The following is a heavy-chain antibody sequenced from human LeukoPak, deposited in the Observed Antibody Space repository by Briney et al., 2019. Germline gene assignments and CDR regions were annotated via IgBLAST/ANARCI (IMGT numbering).Heavy chain of an antibody. CDR3: AGTLWFGNYYFDY. V-gene: IGHV1-69*04. J-gene: IGHJ4*02. CDR2: IIPILGIA. CDR1: GGTFSSYA. D-gene: IGHD3-10*01. Sequence: SMKVSCKASGGTFSSYAISWVRQAPGQGLEWMGRIIPILGIANYAQKFQGRVTITADKSTSTAYMELSSLRSEDTAVYYCAGTLWFGNYYFDYWGQGTLVTVSS.